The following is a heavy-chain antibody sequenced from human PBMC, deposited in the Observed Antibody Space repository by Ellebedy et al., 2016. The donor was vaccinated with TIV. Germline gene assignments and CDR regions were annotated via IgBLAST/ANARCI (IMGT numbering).Heavy chain of an antibody. D-gene: IGHD5-24*01. CDR3: ARDRATLIDY. CDR1: GFTFSNYW. V-gene: IGHV3-7*04. Sequence: GGSLRLSCVASGFTFSNYWMSWVRQAPGKGLEWVANIKQDGSGKYYVDSVKGRFTISRDNAQNSLYLQMNSLSAEDTALYYCARDRATLIDYWGQGTLVTVSS. J-gene: IGHJ4*02. CDR2: IKQDGSGK.